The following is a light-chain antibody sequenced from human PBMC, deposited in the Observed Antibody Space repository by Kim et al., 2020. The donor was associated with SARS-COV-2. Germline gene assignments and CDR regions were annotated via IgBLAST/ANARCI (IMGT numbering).Light chain of an antibody. J-gene: IGKJ1*01. CDR3: QQYYSYPWT. CDR2: AAS. CDR1: QGISSY. Sequence: AIRMTQSPSSFSASTGDRVTITCRASQGISSYLAWYQQKPGKAPKLLIYAASTLQSGVPSRFSGSGSGIDFTLTISCLQSEDFATYYCQQYYSYPWTFGQGTKVDIK. V-gene: IGKV1-8*01.